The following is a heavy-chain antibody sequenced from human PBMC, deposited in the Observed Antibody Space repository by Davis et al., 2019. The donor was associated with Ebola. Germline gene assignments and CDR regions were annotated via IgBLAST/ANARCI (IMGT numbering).Heavy chain of an antibody. CDR2: IGPSGNSF. Sequence: GESLKISCEVSGFTFSDYYMSWIRQAPGKGLEWIAYIGPSGNSFYCADSVKGRFTISRDNAKNSLYLQMDSLRADDTAVYYCARDQTALVYWGQGTLVTVSS. J-gene: IGHJ4*02. CDR1: GFTFSDYY. CDR3: ARDQTALVY. D-gene: IGHD1-1*01. V-gene: IGHV3-11*04.